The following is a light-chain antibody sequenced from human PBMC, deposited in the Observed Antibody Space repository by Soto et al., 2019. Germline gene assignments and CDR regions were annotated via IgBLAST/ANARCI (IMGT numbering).Light chain of an antibody. CDR3: QQYGSSLPWT. Sequence: EIVLTQSPGTLSLSPGERATLSCRASQSVYSSYLAWYQHKPGQAPRLLIYGASNRATGIPDRFSGSGSGTDFTLTISRLEPEDFAVYYCQQYGSSLPWTFGQGTKVEIK. V-gene: IGKV3-20*01. CDR2: GAS. J-gene: IGKJ1*01. CDR1: QSVYSSY.